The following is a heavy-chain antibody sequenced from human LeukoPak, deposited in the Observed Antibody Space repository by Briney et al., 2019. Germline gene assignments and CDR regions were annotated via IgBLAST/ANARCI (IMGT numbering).Heavy chain of an antibody. CDR3: AGPLAYSSSWRFDY. J-gene: IGHJ4*02. Sequence: GGSLRLSCAASGLTVSSNYMSWVRQAPGKGLEWVSVINSGGNTYYADSVKGRFTISRDNAKNSLYLQMNSLRGEDTAVYYCAGPLAYSSSWRFDYWGQGTLVTVSS. CDR1: GLTVSSNY. V-gene: IGHV3-53*01. CDR2: INSGGNT. D-gene: IGHD6-13*01.